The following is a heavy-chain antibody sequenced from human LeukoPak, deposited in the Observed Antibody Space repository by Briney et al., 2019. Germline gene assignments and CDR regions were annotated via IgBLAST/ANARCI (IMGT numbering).Heavy chain of an antibody. D-gene: IGHD6-13*01. CDR1: GFTFSSCA. CDR2: ISGSGDSR. CDR3: VRVEFGYSSSWYNY. V-gene: IGHV3-23*01. Sequence: PGGSLRLSCAASGFTFSSCAMSWVRQAPGKGLEWVSLISGSGDSRYYADSVKGRFTISRDNAKNSLYLQMNSLRAEDTAVYYCVRVEFGYSSSWYNYWGQGTLVTVSS. J-gene: IGHJ4*02.